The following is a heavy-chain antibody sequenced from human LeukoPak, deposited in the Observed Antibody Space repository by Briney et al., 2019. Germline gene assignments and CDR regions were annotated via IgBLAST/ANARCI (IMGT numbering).Heavy chain of an antibody. CDR2: ISAYNGNT. CDR3: ARDPKWFGELLPYGMDV. Sequence: ASVKVSCKASGYTFTSYGISWVRQAPGQGLEWMGWISAYNGNTNYAQKLQGRVTMTTDTSTSTAYMELRSLRSDDTAVYYCARDPKWFGELLPYGMDVWGKGTTVTASS. CDR1: GYTFTSYG. J-gene: IGHJ6*04. V-gene: IGHV1-18*04. D-gene: IGHD3-10*01.